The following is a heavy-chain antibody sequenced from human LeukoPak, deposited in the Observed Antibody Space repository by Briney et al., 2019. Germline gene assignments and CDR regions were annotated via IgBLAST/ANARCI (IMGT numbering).Heavy chain of an antibody. Sequence: ASVKVSCKASGYTFTGYYIQWVRQAPGQGLDWMGWINPISGGTNYAQKFQGRVTMTRDMSITTAYMDLSRLSSDDTALYYCATGDFGNDALDIWGQGTMVTVSS. D-gene: IGHD7-27*01. CDR3: ATGDFGNDALDI. CDR2: INPISGGT. V-gene: IGHV1-2*02. J-gene: IGHJ3*02. CDR1: GYTFTGYY.